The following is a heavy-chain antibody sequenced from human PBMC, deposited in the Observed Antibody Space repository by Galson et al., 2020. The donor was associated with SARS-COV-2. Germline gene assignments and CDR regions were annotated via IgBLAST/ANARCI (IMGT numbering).Heavy chain of an antibody. CDR2: IYYSGST. D-gene: IGHD3-22*01. CDR3: ARVMGYYDSSAQWRAFDI. Sequence: SETLSLTCTVSGGSISSGGYYWSWIRQHPGKGLEWIGYIYYSGSTYYNPSLKSRVTISVDTSKNQFSLKLSSVTAADTAVYYCARVMGYYDSSAQWRAFDIWGQGTMVTVSS. CDR1: GGSISSGGYY. V-gene: IGHV4-31*03. J-gene: IGHJ3*02.